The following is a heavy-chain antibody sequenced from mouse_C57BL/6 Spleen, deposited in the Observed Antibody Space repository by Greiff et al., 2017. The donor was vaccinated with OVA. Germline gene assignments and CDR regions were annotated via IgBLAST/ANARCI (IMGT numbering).Heavy chain of an antibody. D-gene: IGHD1-1*01. CDR1: GYTFTSYW. Sequence: VQLQQPGAELVMPGASVKLSCKASGYTFTSYWMHWVKQRPGQGLAWIGEIDPSDSYTNYNQKFKGKYTLTVDTSSRTAYMQLSSRTSEDSAVYYCAREGGVYYYGSSPSWFAYWGQGTLVTVSA. CDR2: IDPSDSYT. J-gene: IGHJ3*01. CDR3: AREGGVYYYGSSPSWFAY. V-gene: IGHV1-69*01.